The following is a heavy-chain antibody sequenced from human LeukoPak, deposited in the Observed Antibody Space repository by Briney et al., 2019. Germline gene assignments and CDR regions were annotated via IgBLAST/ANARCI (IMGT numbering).Heavy chain of an antibody. Sequence: SETLSLTCTVSGGSISSYYWSWIRQPAGKGLEWIGRIYTSGSTNYNPSLKSRVTISVDTSKNQFSLKLSSVTAADTAVYYCARAYSSGGYYYYYMDVWGKGTTVTVSS. D-gene: IGHD6-19*01. CDR3: ARAYSSGGYYYYYMDV. J-gene: IGHJ6*03. CDR2: IYTSGST. V-gene: IGHV4-4*07. CDR1: GGSISSYY.